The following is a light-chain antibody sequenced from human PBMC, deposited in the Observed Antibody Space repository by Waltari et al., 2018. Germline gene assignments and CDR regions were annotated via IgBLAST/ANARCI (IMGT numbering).Light chain of an antibody. Sequence: QTVVTQAPSLSVSPGGTVTLTCTLSSGSLSTTSYATWYQQTPGQAPRALVYKGNSRSSGVPDRFSGSILGNKAALTITGAQADDECDYYCSLYMGSGSWVFGGGTKLTVL. J-gene: IGLJ3*02. CDR3: SLYMGSGSWV. V-gene: IGLV8-61*01. CDR2: KGN. CDR1: SGSLSTTSY.